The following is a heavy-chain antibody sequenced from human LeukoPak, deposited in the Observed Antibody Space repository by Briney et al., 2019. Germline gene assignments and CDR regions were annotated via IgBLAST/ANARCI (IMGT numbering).Heavy chain of an antibody. D-gene: IGHD3-10*01. J-gene: IGHJ4*02. CDR1: GFTFSGYG. Sequence: PGRSLRLSCAASGFTFSGYGMHWVRLAPGKGLEWVAVISFDGSQKHYADSVQGRFTISRDNPRNTVYLQMNSLRDEDTAIYLCAKDRGFQYASGSSELDYWGQGTPVTVSS. CDR2: ISFDGSQK. CDR3: AKDRGFQYASGSSELDY. V-gene: IGHV3-30*18.